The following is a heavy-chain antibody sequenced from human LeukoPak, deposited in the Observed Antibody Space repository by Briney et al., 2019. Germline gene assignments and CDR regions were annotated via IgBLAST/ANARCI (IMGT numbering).Heavy chain of an antibody. CDR3: ARIRCGRGQARCYNH. J-gene: IGHJ5*02. D-gene: IGHD2-21*01. V-gene: IGHV4-34*01. Sequence: SETLFLTCAVSGVSVSDYYWSWIRQSPEKGVEWIGEVSSGGYTTYNPSLRSRVIISEDTSENQLSLNVTSVTAADTALYYCARIRCGRGQARCYNHWAQGSLVTVSS. CDR1: GVSVSDYY. CDR2: VSSGGYT.